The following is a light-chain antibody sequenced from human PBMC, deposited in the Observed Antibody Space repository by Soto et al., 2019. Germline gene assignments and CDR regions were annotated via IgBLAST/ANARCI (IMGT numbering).Light chain of an antibody. CDR1: QSISSW. Sequence: DIQMTQSPSTLSASVGDRVTITCRASQSISSWLAWYQQKPGKAPKLLIYDASSLQSGVPSRCSGSGSGTDFTLTISSLQPEDFATYYCQQSYSTPRVTFGQGTRLEIK. V-gene: IGKV1-39*01. J-gene: IGKJ5*01. CDR2: DAS. CDR3: QQSYSTPRVT.